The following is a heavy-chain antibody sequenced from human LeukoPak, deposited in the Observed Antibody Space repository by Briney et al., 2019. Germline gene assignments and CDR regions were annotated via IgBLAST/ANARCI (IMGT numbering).Heavy chain of an antibody. D-gene: IGHD6-13*01. J-gene: IGHJ6*02. V-gene: IGHV3-23*01. CDR2: INGNGGGS. Sequence: GGSLRLSCAASGFTFSDHAMSWVRQAPAKGLGWVSSINGNGGGSYYIDSVKGRFTISRDNSKNTLYLQMNSLRAEDTAVYYCARNPAHYGSSWYSYYYGMDVWGQGTTVTVSS. CDR3: ARNPAHYGSSWYSYYYGMDV. CDR1: GFTFSDHA.